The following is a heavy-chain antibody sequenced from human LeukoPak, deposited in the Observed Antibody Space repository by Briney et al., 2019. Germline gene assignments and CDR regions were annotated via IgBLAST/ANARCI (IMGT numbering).Heavy chain of an antibody. CDR3: ARGGYYDSSGYYYLDY. CDR1: GYTFTGYY. Sequence: ASEKVSCKASGYTFTGYYMHWVRQAPGQGLERMGWINPNSGGTNYAQKFQGRVTMTRDTSISTAYMELSRLRSDDTAVYYCARGGYYDSSGYYYLDYWGQGTLVTVSS. CDR2: INPNSGGT. D-gene: IGHD3-22*01. V-gene: IGHV1-2*02. J-gene: IGHJ4*02.